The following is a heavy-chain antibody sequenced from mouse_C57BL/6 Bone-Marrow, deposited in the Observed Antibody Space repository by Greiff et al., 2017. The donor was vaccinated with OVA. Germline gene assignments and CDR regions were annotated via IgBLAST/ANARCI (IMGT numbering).Heavy chain of an antibody. D-gene: IGHD3-3*01. CDR1: GYTFTDSY. J-gene: IGHJ2*01. V-gene: IGHV1-26*01. Sequence: EVQLQQSGPELVKPGASVKISCKASGYTFTDSYMNWVQQSHGKSLEWIGDINPHNGGTSYNQPFQGKSTLTVDKSSSTAYMEVRSLTSEDSAVYYCARWGEGLLDDWGKGTTLTVSS. CDR3: ARWGEGLLDD. CDR2: INPHNGGT.